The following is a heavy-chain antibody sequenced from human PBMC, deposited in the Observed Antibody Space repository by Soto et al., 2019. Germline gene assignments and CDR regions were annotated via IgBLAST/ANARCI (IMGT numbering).Heavy chain of an antibody. CDR2: IYYSGST. J-gene: IGHJ4*02. Sequence: QVQLRESGPGLVKPSETLSLTCTVSGGSISSYYWSWIRQPPGKGLEWIGYIYYSGSTNYNPSLKSRVTISVDTAKNQFSLKLTSVTAADTAIYYCARTTSYKASDFWGQGTLVTVSS. CDR1: GGSISSYY. CDR3: ARTTSYKASDF. V-gene: IGHV4-59*01. D-gene: IGHD2-2*01.